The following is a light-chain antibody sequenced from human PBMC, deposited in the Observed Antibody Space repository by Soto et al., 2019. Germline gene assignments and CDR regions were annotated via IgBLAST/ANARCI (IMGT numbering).Light chain of an antibody. J-gene: IGLJ2*01. CDR2: EVT. CDR3: ASYTVSGTLI. CDR1: SSDVGGYHY. Sequence: QSALTQPPSASGSPGQSVTISCTGTSSDVGGYHYVSWYQQHPGKAPKLMIHEVTKRPSGVPDRFSGSRSGNTASLTISGLQADDEADYYCASYTVSGTLIFGGGTKVTVL. V-gene: IGLV2-8*01.